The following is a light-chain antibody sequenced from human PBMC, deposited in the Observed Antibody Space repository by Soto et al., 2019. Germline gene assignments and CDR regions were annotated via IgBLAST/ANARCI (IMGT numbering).Light chain of an antibody. Sequence: EIVLTQSPATLSLSPGERATLSCRASKRVSSYLAWYQQKPGQAPRLLIYNASDRATGLPARFSGSGSGTDFTLTISSLEPEDFALYYCQHRSNWPPWTFGQGTKVEI. CDR3: QHRSNWPPWT. CDR1: KRVSSY. J-gene: IGKJ1*01. V-gene: IGKV3-11*01. CDR2: NAS.